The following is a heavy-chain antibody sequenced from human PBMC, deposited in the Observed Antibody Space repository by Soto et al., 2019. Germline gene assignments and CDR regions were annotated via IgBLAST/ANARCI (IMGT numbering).Heavy chain of an antibody. J-gene: IGHJ4*02. CDR2: ICPGDSDT. Sequence: GESLKISCQGSGYPFTSYCIVWVRQMPGKGLEWMGIICPGDSDTRYSPSFQGQVTISADKSINTAYLQWSSLKASDTAIYYCARPWGTGYYYYFDSWGQGTLVTVSS. CDR1: GYPFTSYC. D-gene: IGHD3-9*01. CDR3: ARPWGTGYYYYFDS. V-gene: IGHV5-51*01.